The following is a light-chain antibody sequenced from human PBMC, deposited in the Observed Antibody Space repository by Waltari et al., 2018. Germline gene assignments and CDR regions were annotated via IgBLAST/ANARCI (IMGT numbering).Light chain of an antibody. J-gene: IGKJ1*01. CDR1: QGVSSK. Sequence: EIVLTQSPATLSVSPGERATLSCRASQGVSSKLAWYQQKPGQPPRLLLYATSVRAAGIPARFSGSGSGTEFTLTISSLQSDDFAVYYCQQYNNWPPWTFGQGTKVEIK. CDR3: QQYNNWPPWT. V-gene: IGKV3-15*01. CDR2: ATS.